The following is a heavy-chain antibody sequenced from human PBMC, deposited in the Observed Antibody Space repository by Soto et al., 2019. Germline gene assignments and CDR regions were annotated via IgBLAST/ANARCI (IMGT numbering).Heavy chain of an antibody. J-gene: IGHJ4*01. D-gene: IGHD4-17*01. Sequence: QSGGSLRLSCAASGFTFSSYGMHWVRQAPGKGLEWVAVIWYDGSNKYYADSVKGRFTISRDNSKNTLYLQMNSLRAEDTAVYYCARDRPDDYGDYGLTYYFDYWGQGTLVTVSS. CDR2: IWYDGSNK. CDR3: ARDRPDDYGDYGLTYYFDY. CDR1: GFTFSSYG. V-gene: IGHV3-33*01.